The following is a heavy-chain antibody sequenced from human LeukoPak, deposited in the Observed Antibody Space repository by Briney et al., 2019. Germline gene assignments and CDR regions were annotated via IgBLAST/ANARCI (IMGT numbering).Heavy chain of an antibody. Sequence: SQTLSLTCTVSGGSISSYYWSWIRQPPGKGLEWIGYIYYSGSTNYNPSLKSRVTISVDTSKNQFSLKLSSVTAADTAVYYCARQEMGYSSSWYFDYWGQGTLVTVSS. CDR1: GGSISSYY. J-gene: IGHJ4*02. D-gene: IGHD6-13*01. CDR3: ARQEMGYSSSWYFDY. CDR2: IYYSGST. V-gene: IGHV4-59*08.